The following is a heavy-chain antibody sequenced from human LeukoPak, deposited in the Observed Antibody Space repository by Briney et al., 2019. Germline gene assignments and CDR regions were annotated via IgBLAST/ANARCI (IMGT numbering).Heavy chain of an antibody. D-gene: IGHD3-3*01. CDR2: ISGSGGST. J-gene: IGHJ3*02. V-gene: IGHV3-23*01. Sequence: GGSLRLSCAASGFTFSSYAMSWVRQAPGKGLEWVSAISGSGGSTYYADSVKGRFTISRDNSKNTLYLQMNSLRAEDTAVYYCAKGYDFWSGYYHDDAFDIWGQGSMVTVSS. CDR3: AKGYDFWSGYYHDDAFDI. CDR1: GFTFSSYA.